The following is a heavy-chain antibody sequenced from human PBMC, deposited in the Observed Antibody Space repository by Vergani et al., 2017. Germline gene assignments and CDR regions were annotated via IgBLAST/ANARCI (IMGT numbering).Heavy chain of an antibody. D-gene: IGHD2-2*01. CDR2: ISHSGST. CDR3: AWGYCSSTSCYEGAMDV. V-gene: IGHV4-34*01. CDR1: GGSFSGYY. J-gene: IGHJ6*03. Sequence: QVQLQQWGAGLLKPSETLSLTCAVYGGSFSGYYWSWIRQPPGKGLEWIGEISHSGSTNYNPSLKSRVTISVDTSKNQFSLKLSSVTAADTAVYYCAWGYCSSTSCYEGAMDVWGKGTTVTVSS.